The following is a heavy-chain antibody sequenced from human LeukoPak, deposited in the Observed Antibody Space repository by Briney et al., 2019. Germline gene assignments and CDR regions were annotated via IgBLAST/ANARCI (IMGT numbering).Heavy chain of an antibody. CDR2: INDDGSSI. CDR3: ARALGSYSDY. J-gene: IGHJ4*02. CDR1: GFTFSTSW. V-gene: IGHV3-74*01. D-gene: IGHD1-26*01. Sequence: GGSLRLSCAVSGFTFSTSWMHWVRQAPGKALVWVSRINDDGSSINYAGSVKGRFTISRDNAKNTLYLQMSSLRAEDTAVYYCARALGSYSDYWGQGTLVSVSS.